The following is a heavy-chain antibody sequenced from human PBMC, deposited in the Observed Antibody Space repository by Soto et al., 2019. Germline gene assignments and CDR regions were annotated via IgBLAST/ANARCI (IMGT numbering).Heavy chain of an antibody. CDR2: IIPIFGTA. V-gene: IGHV1-69*01. D-gene: IGHD4-17*01. Sequence: QVQLVQSGAEVKKPGSSVKVSCKASGGTFSSYAISWVRQAPGQGLEWMVGIIPIFGTANYAQKFQGRVTITVDESTSTSYMALSSLRSEDTAVYYCERAPNAKRPGDYVGCFEYWGQGTLVTVSS. CDR3: ERAPNAKRPGDYVGCFEY. CDR1: GGTFSSYA. J-gene: IGHJ4*02.